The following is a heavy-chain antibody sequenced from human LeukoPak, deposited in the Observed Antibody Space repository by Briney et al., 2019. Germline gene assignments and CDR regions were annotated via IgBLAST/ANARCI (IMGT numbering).Heavy chain of an antibody. CDR3: AQLYCSSTSCYPAYWAFDI. J-gene: IGHJ3*02. D-gene: IGHD2-2*01. Sequence: PGGSLRLSCAASGFTFSSYGMHWIRQAPGKGLEWVAFIRYDGSNKYYADSVKGRFTISRDNSKNTLYLQMNSLRAEDTAVYYCAQLYCSSTSCYPAYWAFDIWGQGTVVTVSS. CDR2: IRYDGSNK. CDR1: GFTFSSYG. V-gene: IGHV3-30*02.